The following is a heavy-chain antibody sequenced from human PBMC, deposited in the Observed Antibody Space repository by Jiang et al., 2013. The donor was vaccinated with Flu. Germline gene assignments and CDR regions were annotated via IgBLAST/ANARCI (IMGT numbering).Heavy chain of an antibody. V-gene: IGHV6-1*01. D-gene: IGHD6-6*01. CDR2: TYYRSKWYN. J-gene: IGHJ3*02. Sequence: SQTLSLTCAISGDSVSSNSAAWNWIRQSPSRGLEWLGRTYYRSKWYNEYAVSVKSRITINPDTSKNQFSLQLNSVTPEDTAVYYCARVSRIAARVWSSTARYDAFDIVGPRDNGHRLF. CDR3: ARVSRIAARVWSSTARYDAFDI. CDR1: GDSVSSNSAA.